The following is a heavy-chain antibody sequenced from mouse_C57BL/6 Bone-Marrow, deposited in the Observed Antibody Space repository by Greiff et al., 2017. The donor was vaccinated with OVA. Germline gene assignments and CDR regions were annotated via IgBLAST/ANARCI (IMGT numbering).Heavy chain of an antibody. J-gene: IGHJ1*03. Sequence: EVKLMESGGGLVQSGRSLRLSCATSGFTFSDFYMEWVRQAPGKGLEWIAASRNKANDYTTEYSASVTGRFIVSRDTSQSILYLQMNALRAEDTAIYYCARDQTGTDWYFDVWGTGTTVTVSS. V-gene: IGHV7-1*01. CDR2: SRNKANDYTT. CDR3: ARDQTGTDWYFDV. CDR1: GFTFSDFY. D-gene: IGHD4-1*01.